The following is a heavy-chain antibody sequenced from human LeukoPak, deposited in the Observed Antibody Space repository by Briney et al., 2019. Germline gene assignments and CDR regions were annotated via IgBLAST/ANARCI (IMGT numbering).Heavy chain of an antibody. CDR2: IYNSGST. Sequence: SETLSLTCTVSGGSISSYYWSWIRQPPGKGLQWIGYIYDSGYIYNSGSTNYNPSLKSRVTISVDTSKNQFSLKLSSVTAADTAVYYCARSPALNYYGSDNWFGPWGQGTLVTVSS. CDR1: GGSISSYY. J-gene: IGHJ5*02. D-gene: IGHD3-10*01. CDR3: ARSPALNYYGSDNWFGP. V-gene: IGHV4-59*01.